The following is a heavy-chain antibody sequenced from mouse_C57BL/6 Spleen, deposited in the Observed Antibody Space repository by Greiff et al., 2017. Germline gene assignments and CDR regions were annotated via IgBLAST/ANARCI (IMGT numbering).Heavy chain of an antibody. CDR2: IYPRSGNT. D-gene: IGHD1-1*01. Sequence: VQLQQSGAELARPGASVKLSCKASGYTFTSYGISWVKQRTGQGLEWIGEIYPRSGNTYYNEKFKGKATLTADKSSSTAYMELRSLTSEDSAVYFCARTFYGSSPSYAMDYWGQGTSVTVSS. CDR3: ARTFYGSSPSYAMDY. CDR1: GYTFTSYG. J-gene: IGHJ4*01. V-gene: IGHV1-81*01.